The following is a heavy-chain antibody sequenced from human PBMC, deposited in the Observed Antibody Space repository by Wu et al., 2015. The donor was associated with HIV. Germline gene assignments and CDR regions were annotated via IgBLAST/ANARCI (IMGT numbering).Heavy chain of an antibody. Sequence: QVQLVQSGAEVKKPGASVKVSCKASGYTFTSYDINWVRQATGQGLEWMGWMNPRSGNTGYAQKFQGRVTMTRDTSTSTANMELSSLRSEDTAVYYCARQRAYTSGWYIFDYWGQGTLVHRLL. V-gene: IGHV1-8*01. CDR1: GYTFTSYD. CDR3: ARQRAYTSGWYIFDY. J-gene: IGHJ4*02. D-gene: IGHD6-19*01. CDR2: MNPRSGNT.